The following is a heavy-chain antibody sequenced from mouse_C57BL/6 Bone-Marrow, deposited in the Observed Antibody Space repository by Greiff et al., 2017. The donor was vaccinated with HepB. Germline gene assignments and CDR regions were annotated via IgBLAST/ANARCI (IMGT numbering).Heavy chain of an antibody. V-gene: IGHV14-4*01. D-gene: IGHD4-1*01. CDR3: TTGVTGGDYYAMDY. J-gene: IGHJ4*01. CDR2: IDPENGDT. Sequence: EVQLQQSGAELVRPGASVKLSCTASGFNIKDDYMHWVKQRPEQGLEWIGWIDPENGDTEYASQFQGKATITADTSSNTAYLQLSSLTSEDTAVYYCTTGVTGGDYYAMDYWGQGTSVTVSS. CDR1: GFNIKDDY.